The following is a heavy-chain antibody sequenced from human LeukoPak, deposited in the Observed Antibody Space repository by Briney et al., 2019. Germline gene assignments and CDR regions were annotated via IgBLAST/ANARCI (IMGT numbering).Heavy chain of an antibody. V-gene: IGHV3-23*01. Sequence: PGGSLRLSCAASGFTFNNYAMYWVRRAQGRGRGWVAGFLGVVGSAHYTDSVKGRFTTFRDNSKNTVYLQMNSLRAEDTAVYYCGKTTVGYSSGRYPGWPVDYWGQGTLVTVSS. CDR3: GKTTVGYSSGRYPGWPVDY. D-gene: IGHD6-19*01. CDR1: GFTFNNYA. J-gene: IGHJ4*02. CDR2: FLGVVGSA.